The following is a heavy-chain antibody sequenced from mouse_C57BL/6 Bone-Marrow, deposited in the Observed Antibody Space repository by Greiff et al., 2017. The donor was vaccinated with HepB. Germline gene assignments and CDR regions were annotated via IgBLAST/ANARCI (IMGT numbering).Heavy chain of an antibody. J-gene: IGHJ2*01. D-gene: IGHD3-1*01. V-gene: IGHV7-3*01. Sequence: EVKVVESGGGLVQPGGSLSLSCAASGFTFTDYYMSWVRQPPGKALEWLGFIRNKANGYTTEYSASVKGRFTISRDNSQSILYLQMNALRAEDSATYYCARYLGSVYYFDYWGQGTTLTVSS. CDR1: GFTFTDYY. CDR3: ARYLGSVYYFDY. CDR2: IRNKANGYTT.